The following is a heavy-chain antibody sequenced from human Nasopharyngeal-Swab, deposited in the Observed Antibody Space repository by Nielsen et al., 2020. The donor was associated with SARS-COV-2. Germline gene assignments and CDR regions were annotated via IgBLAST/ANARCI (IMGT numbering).Heavy chain of an antibody. D-gene: IGHD2-2*01. CDR1: GYTFTGYY. J-gene: IGHJ6*02. CDR3: ASHAGSTSGLWYGMDV. Sequence: ASVKVSCKASGYTFTGYYMHWVRQAPGQGLEWMGWINPNSGGTNYAQKFQGWVTMTRDTSISTAYMELSRLRSDDTAVYYCASHAGSTSGLWYGMDVWGQGTTVTVSS. CDR2: INPNSGGT. V-gene: IGHV1-2*04.